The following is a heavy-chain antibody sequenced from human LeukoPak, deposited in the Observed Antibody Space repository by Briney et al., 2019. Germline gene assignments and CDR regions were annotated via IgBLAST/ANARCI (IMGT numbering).Heavy chain of an antibody. CDR2: YHIGNT. CDR3: ARLWDSTGLYFYYYMDV. CDR1: GVSIRGDTYY. D-gene: IGHD6-19*01. J-gene: IGHJ6*03. Sequence: SETLSLTCTVSGVSIRGDTYYWGWIRQPPGKGLEWIGIYHIGNTYYNPSLKSRVTISEDTSKNQFYLRVNSVTAADTAVYYCARLWDSTGLYFYYYMDVWGERTTVTVSS. V-gene: IGHV4-39*01.